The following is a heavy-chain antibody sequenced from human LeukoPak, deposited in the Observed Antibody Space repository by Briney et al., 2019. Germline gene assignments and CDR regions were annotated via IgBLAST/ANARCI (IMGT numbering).Heavy chain of an antibody. J-gene: IGHJ4*02. V-gene: IGHV3-15*07. CDR3: TTPKFPDYGDYFFDY. Sequence: GGSLRLSCAASGFTFSNAWMNWVRQAPGKGLEWVGRIKSKTDGGTTDYAAPVKGRFTISGDDSKNTLYLQMNSLKTEDTAVYYCTTPKFPDYGDYFFDYWGQGTLVTVSS. CDR2: IKSKTDGGTT. D-gene: IGHD4-17*01. CDR1: GFTFSNAW.